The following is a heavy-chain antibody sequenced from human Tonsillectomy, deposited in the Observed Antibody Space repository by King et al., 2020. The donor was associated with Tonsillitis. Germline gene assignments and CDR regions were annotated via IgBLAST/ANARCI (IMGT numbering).Heavy chain of an antibody. CDR2: ISSSSSYI. CDR3: ASGSGQLGIDY. D-gene: IGHD3-10*01. J-gene: IGHJ4*02. V-gene: IGHV3-21*01. Sequence: VQLVESGGGLVKPGGSLRLSCAASGFTFSSYSMNWVRQAPGKGLEWVSSISSSSSYIYYADSVKGRFTISRDNAKNSLYLQMNSLRAEDTAVYYCASGSGQLGIDYWGQGTLVTVSS. CDR1: GFTFSSYS.